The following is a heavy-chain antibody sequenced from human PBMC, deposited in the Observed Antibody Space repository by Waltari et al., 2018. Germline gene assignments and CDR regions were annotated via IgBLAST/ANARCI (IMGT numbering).Heavy chain of an antibody. CDR2: IYTSGST. CDR1: GGSISSYY. CDR3: ARVVEMATIDAFDI. Sequence: QVQLQESGPGLVKPSETLYLTCTVSGGSISSYYWSWIRQPAGKGLEWIGRIYTSGSTNYNPSLKSRVTMSVDTSKNQFSLKLSSVTAADTAVYYCARVVEMATIDAFDIWGQGTMVTVSS. V-gene: IGHV4-4*07. D-gene: IGHD5-12*01. J-gene: IGHJ3*02.